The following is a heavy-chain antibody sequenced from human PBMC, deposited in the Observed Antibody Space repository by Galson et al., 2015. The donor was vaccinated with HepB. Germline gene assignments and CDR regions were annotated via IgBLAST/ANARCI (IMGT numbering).Heavy chain of an antibody. J-gene: IGHJ5*02. CDR1: GFTFSSYS. CDR2: ITTNSNYI. V-gene: IGHV3-21*01. D-gene: IGHD6-19*01. CDR3: ARVLGGGWYWFDP. Sequence: SLRLSCAASGFTFSSYSMNWVRQAPGKGLEWVSSITTNSNYIYYADSVKGRFTISRDSAKNSLYLQMNSLRAEDTAVYYCARVLGGGWYWFDPWGQGTLVTVSS.